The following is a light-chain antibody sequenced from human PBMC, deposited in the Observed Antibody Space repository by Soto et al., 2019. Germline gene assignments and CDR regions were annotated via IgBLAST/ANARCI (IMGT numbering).Light chain of an antibody. CDR2: GAS. CDR1: QTVRNNY. Sequence: EFVLTQSPGTLSLSPGERATLSFRASQTVRNNYLAWYQQKRGQAPRLLIYGASNRATGIPDRFSGSGSGTEFILTISSLQPDDFATYYCQQYNSYSITFGQGTRLEIK. CDR3: QQYNSYSIT. J-gene: IGKJ5*01. V-gene: IGKV3-20*01.